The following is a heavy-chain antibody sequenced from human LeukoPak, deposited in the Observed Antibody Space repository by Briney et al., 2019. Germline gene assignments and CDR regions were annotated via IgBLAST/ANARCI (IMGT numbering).Heavy chain of an antibody. V-gene: IGHV1-8*01. CDR3: ARGHQPRGYSSSWYEGWFDP. CDR2: MNPNNGDT. Sequence: ASVKVSCKASGYTFTSYKIHWVRQAPGQGLDWVAWMNPNNGDTGYAQNFQDGVTLTRDTSISTAYMELSSLSSEDTAVYYCARGHQPRGYSSSWYEGWFDPWGQGTLVTVSS. CDR1: GYTFTSYK. D-gene: IGHD6-13*01. J-gene: IGHJ5*02.